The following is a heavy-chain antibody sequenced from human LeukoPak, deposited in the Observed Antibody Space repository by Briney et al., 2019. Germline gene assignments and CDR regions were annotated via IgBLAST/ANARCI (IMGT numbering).Heavy chain of an antibody. CDR3: ARASLLGYCSSTSCYQFDY. CDR1: GFTFSSYS. Sequence: PGGSLRLSCAASGFTFSSYSMNWVRQAPGKGLKWVSSISSSSSYIYYADSVKGRFTISRDNSKDTLYLQMNSLRAEDTAVYYCARASLLGYCSSTSCYQFDYWGQGTLVTVSS. J-gene: IGHJ4*02. CDR2: ISSSSSYI. D-gene: IGHD2-2*01. V-gene: IGHV3-21*04.